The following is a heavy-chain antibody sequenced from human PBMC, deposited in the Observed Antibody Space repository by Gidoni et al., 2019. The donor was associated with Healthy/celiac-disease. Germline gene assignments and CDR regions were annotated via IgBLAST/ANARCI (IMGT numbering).Heavy chain of an antibody. CDR2: IIPILGIA. Sequence: QVQLAHSGAAVKTPGSSVNVSCNASVGTFSSYTISWVRQAPGQGLEWMGRIIPILGIANYAQKFQCRVTITADKSTSTAYMELSSLRSEDTAVYYCARDSGRNWFDPWGQGTLVTVSS. V-gene: IGHV1-69*04. CDR3: ARDSGRNWFDP. J-gene: IGHJ5*02. CDR1: VGTFSSYT. D-gene: IGHD6-19*01.